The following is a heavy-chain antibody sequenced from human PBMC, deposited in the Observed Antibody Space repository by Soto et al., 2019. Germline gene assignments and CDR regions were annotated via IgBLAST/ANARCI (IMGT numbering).Heavy chain of an antibody. V-gene: IGHV3-23*01. J-gene: IGHJ6*02. CDR1: GSSISTYP. Sequence: EVQLLQSGGGSVRPGGSLTLSCEASGSSISTYPMNWVRQAPGKGLEWVSTVSGSGRRTYYADSVKGRFTVSRDNSQNIVLLHMSGLRADDTATYFCAKDQEFGSRSYETGMDVWGQGTTVVVSS. D-gene: IGHD3-10*01. CDR2: VSGSGRRT. CDR3: AKDQEFGSRSYETGMDV.